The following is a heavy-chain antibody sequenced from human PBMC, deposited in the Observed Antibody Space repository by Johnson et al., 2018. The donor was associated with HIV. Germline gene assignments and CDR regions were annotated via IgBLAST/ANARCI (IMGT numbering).Heavy chain of an antibody. CDR3: ARGHGSDAFDI. CDR1: RFTFNNYG. Sequence: QVQLVESGGGVVQPGRSLRLTCAASRFTFNNYGMHWVRQAPGKGLEWVAVIWYDGSNKYYPGSVKGRFTISRENAKNSLYLQMNRLRAGDTAVYCCARGHGSDAFDIWGQGTMVTVSS. V-gene: IGHV3-33*01. D-gene: IGHD2-2*03. CDR2: IWYDGSNK. J-gene: IGHJ3*02.